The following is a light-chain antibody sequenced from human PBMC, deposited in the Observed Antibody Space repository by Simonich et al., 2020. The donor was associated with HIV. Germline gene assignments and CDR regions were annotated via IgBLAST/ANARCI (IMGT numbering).Light chain of an antibody. CDR2: AAS. V-gene: IGKV1-39*01. CDR3: QQSNYTPYT. CDR1: QSISPW. J-gene: IGKJ2*01. Sequence: DIQMTQSPSSLSASVGDRVTITCRASQSISPWLAWYQQKPGKAPNLLSYAASSLQSGVPSRFSGSGSGTDFTLIISSLQPEDFATYYCQQSNYTPYTFGQGTKLEIK.